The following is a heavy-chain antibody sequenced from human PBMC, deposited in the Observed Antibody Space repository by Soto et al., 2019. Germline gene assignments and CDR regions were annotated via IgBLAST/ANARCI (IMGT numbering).Heavy chain of an antibody. Sequence: PSEPLSLTCTFSGGSVSSGSYYWSWIRQPPGKGLEWIGYIYYSGSTNYNPSLKSRVTISVDTSKNHFSLKLSSATAADTGVYYCARGGDIVVVPADLGDYYYYYGMDVWGQGTTVTVSS. CDR1: GGSVSSGSYY. D-gene: IGHD2-2*01. CDR2: IYYSGST. CDR3: ARGGDIVVVPADLGDYYYYYGMDV. J-gene: IGHJ6*02. V-gene: IGHV4-61*03.